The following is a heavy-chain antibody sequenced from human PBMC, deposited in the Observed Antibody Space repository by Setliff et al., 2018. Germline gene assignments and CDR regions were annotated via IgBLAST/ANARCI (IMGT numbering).Heavy chain of an antibody. J-gene: IGHJ3*02. V-gene: IGHV4-4*08. CDR3: VRVEAGYCSSTSCYVVGAFDI. CDR1: GDSMNDNH. Sequence: SETLSLTCNVSGDSMNDNHWTWIRQPPGKGLEWIGYIYTSGGTNYNPSLKSRGTISVDTSRDQFSLKLSSVTAADTAVYYCVRVEAGYCSSTSCYVVGAFDIWGQGTMVTVSS. D-gene: IGHD2-2*03. CDR2: IYTSGGT.